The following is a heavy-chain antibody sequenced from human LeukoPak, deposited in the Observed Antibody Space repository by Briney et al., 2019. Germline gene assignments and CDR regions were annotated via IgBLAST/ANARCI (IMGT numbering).Heavy chain of an antibody. CDR1: GFTFSNAW. CDR2: IKSKTDGGTT. V-gene: IGHV3-15*01. D-gene: IGHD1-7*01. J-gene: IGHJ4*02. Sequence: GGSLRLSCAASGFTFSNAWMSWVRQAPGKGLEWVGRIKSKTDGGTTDYAAPVKGRYTISRDDSKNTLYLQMNSLKTEDTAVYYCTTRIPDLWNYGDYADYWGQGTLVTVSS. CDR3: TTRIPDLWNYGDYADY.